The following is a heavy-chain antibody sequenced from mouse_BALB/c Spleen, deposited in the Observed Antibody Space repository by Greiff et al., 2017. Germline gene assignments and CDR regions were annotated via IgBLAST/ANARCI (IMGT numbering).Heavy chain of an antibody. J-gene: IGHJ3*01. D-gene: IGHD2-4*01. Sequence: DVQLVESGGGLVQPGGSRKLSCAASGFTFSSFGMHWVRQAPEKGLEWVAYISSGSSTIYYADTVKGRFTISRDNPKNTLFLQMTSLRSEDTAMYYCARWGITTGFAYWGQGTLVTVSA. CDR1: GFTFSSFG. CDR3: ARWGITTGFAY. V-gene: IGHV5-17*02. CDR2: ISSGSSTI.